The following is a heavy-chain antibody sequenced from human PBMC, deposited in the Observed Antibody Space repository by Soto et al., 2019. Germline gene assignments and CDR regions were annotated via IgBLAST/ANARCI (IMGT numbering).Heavy chain of an antibody. J-gene: IGHJ6*02. Sequence: ASVKVSCKASGYTFTSYAMHWVRQAPGQGLEWMGWINAGNGNTKYSQKFQGRVTITRDTSASTAYMELSSLRSGDTAVYYCARDVLRFLEWFPLYYYGMDVWGQGTTVTAP. CDR1: GYTFTSYA. D-gene: IGHD3-3*01. V-gene: IGHV1-3*01. CDR2: INAGNGNT. CDR3: ARDVLRFLEWFPLYYYGMDV.